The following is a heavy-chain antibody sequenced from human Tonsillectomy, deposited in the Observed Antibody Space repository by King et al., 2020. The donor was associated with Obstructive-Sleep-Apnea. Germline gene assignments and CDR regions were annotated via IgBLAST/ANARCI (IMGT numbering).Heavy chain of an antibody. V-gene: IGHV2-5*02. J-gene: IGHJ4*02. CDR3: VHSDRILFDY. D-gene: IGHD2-15*01. Sequence: ITLKESGPTLVKPTQTLTLTCTFSGFSLSTSAVGVGWIRQPPGKALEWLALIYWDNDNRYSPSLKSRLTITKDTPKSQVVLTMTNMGPVDTATYYCVHSDRILFDYWGQGTLVTVSS. CDR1: GFSLSTSAVG. CDR2: IYWDNDN.